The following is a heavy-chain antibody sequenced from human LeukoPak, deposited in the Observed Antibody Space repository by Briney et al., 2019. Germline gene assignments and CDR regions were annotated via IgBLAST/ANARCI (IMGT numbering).Heavy chain of an antibody. V-gene: IGHV4-39*07. CDR2: IYYSGST. CDR1: GGSISSSSYY. D-gene: IGHD6-13*01. J-gene: IGHJ3*02. CDR3: ARFGYSSSWYGYLGAFDI. Sequence: SETLSLTCTVSGGSISSSSYYWGWIRQPPGKGLEWIGNIYYSGSTYYNPSLKSRVTISVDTSKNQFSLKLSSVTAADTAVYYCARFGYSSSWYGYLGAFDIWGQGTMVTVSS.